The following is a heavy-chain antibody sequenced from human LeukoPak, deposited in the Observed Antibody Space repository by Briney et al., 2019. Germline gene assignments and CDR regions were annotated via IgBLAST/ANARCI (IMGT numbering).Heavy chain of an antibody. V-gene: IGHV6-1*01. CDR1: GDSVSSNSAA. CDR3: ARSLGGDFDI. D-gene: IGHD1-26*01. CDR2: TYYRSKWDN. Sequence: SQTLSLTCAISGDSVSSNSAAWNWIRQPPSRGLEWLGRTYYRSKWDNDYAVSVRSRITINPDTSKNQFSLQLNSVTPEDTAVYYCARSLGGDFDIWGQGTMVTVSS. J-gene: IGHJ3*02.